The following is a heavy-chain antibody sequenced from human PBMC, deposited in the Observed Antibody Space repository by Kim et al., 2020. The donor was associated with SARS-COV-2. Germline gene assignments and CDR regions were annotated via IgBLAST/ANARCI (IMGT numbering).Heavy chain of an antibody. V-gene: IGHV4-59*01. J-gene: IGHJ4*02. D-gene: IGHD5-18*01. CDR3: ARDRRGYSYGSYYFDY. Sequence: SLKSRVTISVDTSKNQFSLKLSSVTAADTAVYYCARDRRGYSYGSYYFDYWGQGTLVTVSS.